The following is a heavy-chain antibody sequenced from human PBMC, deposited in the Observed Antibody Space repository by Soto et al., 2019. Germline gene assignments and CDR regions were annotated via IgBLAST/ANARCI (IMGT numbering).Heavy chain of an antibody. CDR1: GGSFSAYY. Sequence: SETLSLTCAVYGGSFSAYYWSWVRQLPGKGLEWIGEIIHSESTKYNPSLKSRVTISVDTSKNQFSLKLSSVTAADTAVYYCARQRPTDGRWEFANYYGMDVWGQGTPVTVSS. V-gene: IGHV4-34*12. CDR3: ARQRPTDGRWEFANYYGMDV. D-gene: IGHD1-26*01. J-gene: IGHJ6*02. CDR2: IIHSEST.